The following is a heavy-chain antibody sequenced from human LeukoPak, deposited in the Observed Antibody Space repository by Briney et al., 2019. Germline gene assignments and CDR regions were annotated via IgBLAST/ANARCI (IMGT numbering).Heavy chain of an antibody. V-gene: IGHV3-30*04. CDR3: ARERIATTGTGWFDP. J-gene: IGHJ5*02. D-gene: IGHD6-13*01. CDR1: GFTFSTYV. Sequence: GGSLRLSCAASGFTFSTYVIHWVRQAPAKGLEWVAVISEDGSKKYYADSVKGRFTISRDNSKKTLYLQMNSLRTEDTAVYYCARERIATTGTGWFDPWGQGTLVTVSS. CDR2: ISEDGSKK.